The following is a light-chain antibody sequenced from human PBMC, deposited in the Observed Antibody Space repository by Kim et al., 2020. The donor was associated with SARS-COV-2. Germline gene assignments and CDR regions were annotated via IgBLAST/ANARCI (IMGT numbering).Light chain of an antibody. CDR2: QDS. Sequence: SYELTQPPSVSVSPGQTASITCSGDNLGDKYACWYRQKPGQPPVLVIYQDSKRPSGIPERFSGSNSGNTATLTISGTQAVDEADYYCQAWDSSTWVFGGGTQLTVL. CDR3: QAWDSSTWV. J-gene: IGLJ3*02. CDR1: NLGDKY. V-gene: IGLV3-1*01.